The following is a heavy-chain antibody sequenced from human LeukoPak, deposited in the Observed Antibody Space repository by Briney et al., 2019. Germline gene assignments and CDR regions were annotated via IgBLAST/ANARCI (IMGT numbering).Heavy chain of an antibody. D-gene: IGHD3-22*01. J-gene: IGHJ4*02. Sequence: GGSLRLSCVASGISFSSYWMALVRQAPGKGLEGVANIKYDGTHKFYADSVKGRFTISRDNPKNSLFLEMNSLTADDTAVYFCASSHDSSGNDWGQGTLVTVSS. CDR2: IKYDGTHK. CDR1: GISFSSYW. V-gene: IGHV3-7*01. CDR3: ASSHDSSGND.